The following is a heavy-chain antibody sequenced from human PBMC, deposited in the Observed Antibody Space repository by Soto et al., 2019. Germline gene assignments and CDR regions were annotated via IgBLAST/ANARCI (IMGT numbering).Heavy chain of an antibody. CDR2: ITGSSGT. CDR1: GFTFSNAW. V-gene: IGHV3-48*01. J-gene: IGHJ4*02. CDR3: ASSNGRLAL. D-gene: IGHD3-22*01. Sequence: GGSLRLSCAASGFTFSNAWKNWFRQAPGKGLEWLSYITGSSGTYYADSVKGRFTISRDNAKNSLYLQMNSLRVEDTAVYYCASSNGRLALRGRRTLVTGSA.